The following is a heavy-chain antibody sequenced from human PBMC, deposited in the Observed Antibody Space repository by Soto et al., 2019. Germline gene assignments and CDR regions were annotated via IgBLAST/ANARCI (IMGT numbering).Heavy chain of an antibody. J-gene: IGHJ4*02. CDR1: GGSISSYY. D-gene: IGHD3-22*01. Sequence: SETLSLTCTVSGGSISSYYWSWIRQPPGKGLEWIGYIYYSGSTNYNPSLKSRVTISVDTSKNQFSLKLSSVTAADTAVYYCARERYYDSSGYYFDYWGQGTLVTVSS. V-gene: IGHV4-59*01. CDR3: ARERYYDSSGYYFDY. CDR2: IYYSGST.